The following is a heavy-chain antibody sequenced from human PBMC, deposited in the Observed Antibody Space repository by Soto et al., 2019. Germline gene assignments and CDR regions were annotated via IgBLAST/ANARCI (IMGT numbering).Heavy chain of an antibody. Sequence: SETLSLTCTVSGGSISSYYWSWIRQPPGKGLEWIGYIYYSVSTNYNPSLKSRVTISIDTSKNQFSLKLSSVTAADTAVYYCARHETLHGDNDDWGQGTLVTVSS. CDR1: GGSISSYY. D-gene: IGHD4-17*01. CDR2: IYYSVST. V-gene: IGHV4-59*08. CDR3: ARHETLHGDNDD. J-gene: IGHJ4*02.